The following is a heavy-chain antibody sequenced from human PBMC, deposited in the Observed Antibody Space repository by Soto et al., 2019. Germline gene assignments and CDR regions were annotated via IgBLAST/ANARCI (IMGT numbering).Heavy chain of an antibody. CDR1: GFTFSSYS. Sequence: GGSLRLSCAASGFTFSSYSMNWVRQAPGKGLEWVSSISSSSSYIYYADSVKGRFTISRDNAKNSLYLQMNSLRAEDTAVYYCARERVHCSGGSCYRKGFDYWGQGTLVTVSS. D-gene: IGHD2-15*01. CDR2: ISSSSSYI. J-gene: IGHJ4*02. CDR3: ARERVHCSGGSCYRKGFDY. V-gene: IGHV3-21*01.